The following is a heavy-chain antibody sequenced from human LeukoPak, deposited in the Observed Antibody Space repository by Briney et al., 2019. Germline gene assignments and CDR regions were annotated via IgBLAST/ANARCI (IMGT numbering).Heavy chain of an antibody. CDR3: AKASDYNIQPSDY. D-gene: IGHD4-11*01. V-gene: IGHV3-30*18. CDR1: GFTFSSYG. J-gene: IGHJ4*02. Sequence: GGSLRLSCAASGFTFSSYGMHWVRQAPGKGLEWVAVISYDGSNKYYADSVKGRFTISRDNSKNTLYLQMNSLRAEDTAVYYCAKASDYNIQPSDYWGQGTLVTVSS. CDR2: ISYDGSNK.